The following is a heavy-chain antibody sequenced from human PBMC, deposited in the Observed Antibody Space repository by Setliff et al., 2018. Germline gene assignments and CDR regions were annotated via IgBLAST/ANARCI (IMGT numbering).Heavy chain of an antibody. CDR3: ARHKSNGSGSYPSLYMDV. Sequence: SETLSLTCSVSGGSISNFYWSWIRQPPGKGLEWVATIYYSGSTYSNPSLKSRLIISVDAPDNQFSVKLSSVTAADTAVYYCARHKSNGSGSYPSLYMDVWGKGIMVTVS. D-gene: IGHD3-10*01. CDR2: IYYSGST. CDR1: GGSISNFY. V-gene: IGHV4-59*04. J-gene: IGHJ6*03.